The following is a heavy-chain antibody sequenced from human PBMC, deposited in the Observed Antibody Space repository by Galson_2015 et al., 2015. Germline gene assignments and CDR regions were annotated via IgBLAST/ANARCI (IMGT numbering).Heavy chain of an antibody. CDR1: GFSFSTYA. V-gene: IGHV3-23*01. D-gene: IGHD2-2*01. J-gene: IGHJ4*02. CDR2: IGDSGGSA. Sequence: SLRLSCAASGFSFSTYAMSWVRQAPGKGLEWVSVIGDSGGSAYYADSVKGRFTISRDNSKNTLSLQMNSLRAEDTAVYYCAKEGRHCSTTSCYLDYWGQGTLVTVSS. CDR3: AKEGRHCSTTSCYLDY.